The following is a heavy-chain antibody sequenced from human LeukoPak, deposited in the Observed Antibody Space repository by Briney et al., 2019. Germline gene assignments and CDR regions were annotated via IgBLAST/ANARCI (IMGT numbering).Heavy chain of an antibody. Sequence: GGSLRLSCAASGFTFSSCVMHWVRQAPGEGLEWVASISYDGSNKHFADSVKGRFTISRDNSKKTLYLQMNSLRPEDTAVYYCASEYTSNWYVYWGQGTLVTVSS. CDR2: ISYDGSNK. J-gene: IGHJ5*01. CDR3: ASEYTSNWYVY. CDR1: GFTFSSCV. V-gene: IGHV3-30*04. D-gene: IGHD6-13*01.